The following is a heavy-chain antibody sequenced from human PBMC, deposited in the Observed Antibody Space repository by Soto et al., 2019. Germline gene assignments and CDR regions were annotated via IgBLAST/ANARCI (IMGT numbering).Heavy chain of an antibody. J-gene: IGHJ3*02. CDR2: INHSGST. Sequence: QVQLQQWGAGLLKPSETLSLTCAVYGGSFSGYYWSWIRQPPGKGLEWIGEINHSGSTNYNPSLKSRVTLSVDTSKNQFSLKLSSVTAADTAVYYCARSGTTWGAFDIWGQGTMVTVSS. V-gene: IGHV4-34*01. CDR3: ARSGTTWGAFDI. D-gene: IGHD1-7*01. CDR1: GGSFSGYY.